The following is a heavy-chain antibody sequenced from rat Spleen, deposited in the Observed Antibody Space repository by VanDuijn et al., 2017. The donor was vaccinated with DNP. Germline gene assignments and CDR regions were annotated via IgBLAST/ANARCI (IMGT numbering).Heavy chain of an antibody. V-gene: IGHV5S10*01. Sequence: EVQLVESGGGLVQPGNSLKLSCAASGFTYSNYVMVWVRQVPKKGLEWVATISYDGSSAYYRDSVKGRFTISRDNAKSTLYLQMDSLRSEDTATYYCTTSDWYVDFWGPGTMVTVSS. CDR3: TTSDWYVDF. CDR2: ISYDGSSA. CDR1: GFTYSNYV. J-gene: IGHJ1*01.